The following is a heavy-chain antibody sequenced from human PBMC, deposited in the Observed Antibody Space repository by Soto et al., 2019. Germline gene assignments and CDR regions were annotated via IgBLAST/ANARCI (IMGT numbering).Heavy chain of an antibody. CDR2: IYHSGST. CDR1: SGSISSSNW. CDR3: ASGSAQNWFDP. D-gene: IGHD6-6*01. V-gene: IGHV4-4*02. Sequence: SETLSLTCAVSSGSISSSNWWSWVRQPPGKGLEWIGEIYHSGSTNYNPSLKSRVTISVDKSKNQFSLKLNSVTAADTAVYYCASGSAQNWFDPWGQGTLVTVSS. J-gene: IGHJ5*02.